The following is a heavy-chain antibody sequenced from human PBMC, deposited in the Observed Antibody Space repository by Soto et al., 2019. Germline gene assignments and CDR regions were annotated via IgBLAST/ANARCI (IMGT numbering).Heavy chain of an antibody. V-gene: IGHV3-53*01. J-gene: IGHJ1*01. CDR2: IYSGGST. Sequence: EVQLVESGGGLIQPGGSLRLSCAASGFTVSSNYMSWVRPAPGKGLEWVSVIYSGGSTYYADSVKGRFTISRDNSKNTLYLQMNSLRAEDTAVYYCARDRVESGYPEYFQHWGQCTLVTVSS. CDR3: ARDRVESGYPEYFQH. CDR1: GFTVSSNY. D-gene: IGHD3-22*01.